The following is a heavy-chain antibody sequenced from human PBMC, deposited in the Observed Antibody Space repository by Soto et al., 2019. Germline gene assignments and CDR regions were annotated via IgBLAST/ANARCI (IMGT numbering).Heavy chain of an antibody. D-gene: IGHD3-16*01. J-gene: IGHJ5*02. Sequence: SETLSLTCTVSGGSIGSYHWSWVRQPPGKGLEWIASVYYTGTTNYNPSLGSRVTISIDAPENQISLKLTSVTAADTAFYYCARDTFLTGMFDLWGQRTLVTVSS. CDR1: GGSIGSYH. CDR3: ARDTFLTGMFDL. V-gene: IGHV4-59*01. CDR2: VYYTGTT.